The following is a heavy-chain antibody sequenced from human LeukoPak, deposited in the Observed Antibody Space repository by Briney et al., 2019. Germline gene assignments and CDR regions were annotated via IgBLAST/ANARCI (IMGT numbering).Heavy chain of an antibody. V-gene: IGHV4-34*01. CDR1: GGSFSGYY. CDR3: ARPHCSSTSCYYYFDY. Sequence: PSETLSLTCAVYGGSFSGYYWSWIRQPPGKGLEWIGEINHSGSTNYNPSLKNRVTISVDTSKNQFSLKLSSVTAADTAVYYCARPHCSSTSCYYYFDYWGQGTLVTVSS. J-gene: IGHJ4*02. CDR2: INHSGST. D-gene: IGHD2-2*01.